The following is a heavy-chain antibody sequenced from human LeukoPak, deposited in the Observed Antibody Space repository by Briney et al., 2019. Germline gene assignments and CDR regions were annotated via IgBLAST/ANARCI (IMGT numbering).Heavy chain of an antibody. Sequence: GESLKISCKVSGYTFTTSWIGWVRQMPGKGLEWMGIIYPGDSDTKYSPSLRGQVTISADKSIDTTYLQWSSLKASDTAMYYCARPHTLDRTTKYYFDYWGQGTLVTVSS. CDR1: GYTFTTSW. D-gene: IGHD1-26*01. CDR3: ARPHTLDRTTKYYFDY. V-gene: IGHV5-51*01. CDR2: IYPGDSDT. J-gene: IGHJ4*02.